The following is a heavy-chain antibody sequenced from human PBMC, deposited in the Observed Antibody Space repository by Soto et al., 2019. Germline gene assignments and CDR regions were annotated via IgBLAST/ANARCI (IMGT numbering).Heavy chain of an antibody. D-gene: IGHD6-19*01. CDR1: GFSLSTTRVA. CDR2: IYWDDDK. CDR3: AHSVVAGLGYYFDY. J-gene: IGHJ4*02. V-gene: IGHV2-5*02. Sequence: QITLKESGPTLVKPTQTLTLTCTFSGFSLSTTRVAVGWIRQPPGKALEWLALIYWDDDKRYSPFLKSRLTITKDTSKNQVVLTMPNMDSVDTATYYCAHSVVAGLGYYFDYWGQGTLVTVSS.